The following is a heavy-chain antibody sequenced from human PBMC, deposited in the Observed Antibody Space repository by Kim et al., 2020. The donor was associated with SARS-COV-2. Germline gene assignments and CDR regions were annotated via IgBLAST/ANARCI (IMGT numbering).Heavy chain of an antibody. CDR3: VRGTNNWRGTDY. J-gene: IGHJ4*02. CDR2: IDGDGSRT. Sequence: GGSLRLSCAASGFTFNNHWMHWVRQIPGAGLVAVSCIDGDGSRTDYAESVKGRFTISRDNAKNTLYLQMNSLRAEDTAVYFCVRGTNNWRGTDYWGQG. CDR1: GFTFNNHW. V-gene: IGHV3-74*01. D-gene: IGHD1-1*01.